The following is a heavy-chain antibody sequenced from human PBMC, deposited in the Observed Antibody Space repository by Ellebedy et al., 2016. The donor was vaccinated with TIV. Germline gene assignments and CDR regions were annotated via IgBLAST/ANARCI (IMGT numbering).Heavy chain of an antibody. CDR3: AREGSAAGGDNWFDP. Sequence: GGSLRLXXAASGFIFSSYWMSWVRQAPGKGLEWVAKIKQDGSEKYYVDSVKGRFTISRDNAKKSLYLQMSSLRAEDTAVYYCAREGSAAGGDNWFDPWGQGTLVTVSS. V-gene: IGHV3-7*03. CDR1: GFIFSSYW. D-gene: IGHD6-13*01. J-gene: IGHJ5*02. CDR2: IKQDGSEK.